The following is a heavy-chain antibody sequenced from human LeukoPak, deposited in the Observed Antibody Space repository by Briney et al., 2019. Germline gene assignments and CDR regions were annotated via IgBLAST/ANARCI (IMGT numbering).Heavy chain of an antibody. V-gene: IGHV3-30*03. Sequence: GRSLRLSCAASGFTFSSYGMHWVRQAPGKGLEWVAVISYDGSNKYYADSVKGRFTISRDNSKNTLYLQMNSLRAEDTAVYYCARSYSDAFDIWGQGTMVTVPS. CDR2: ISYDGSNK. J-gene: IGHJ3*02. CDR3: ARSYSDAFDI. D-gene: IGHD1-26*01. CDR1: GFTFSSYG.